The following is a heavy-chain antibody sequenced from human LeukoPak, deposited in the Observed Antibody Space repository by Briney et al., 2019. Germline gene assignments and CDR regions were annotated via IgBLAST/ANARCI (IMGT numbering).Heavy chain of an antibody. CDR3: ARNSGDF. J-gene: IGHJ4*02. D-gene: IGHD4-23*01. V-gene: IGHV4-4*07. CDR1: GGSISDFY. CDR2: IYTSGNT. Sequence: SETLSLTCSVSGGSISDFYWSWIRQPAGKGLEWIGRIYTSGNTNYNPSLKSRVTMSLDVPKNQFSLKLSSVTAADTAVYYCARNSGDFWGQGTLVTVSS.